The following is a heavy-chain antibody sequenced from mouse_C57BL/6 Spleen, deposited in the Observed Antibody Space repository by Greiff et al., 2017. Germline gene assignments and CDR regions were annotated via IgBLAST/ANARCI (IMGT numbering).Heavy chain of an antibody. D-gene: IGHD2-3*01. CDR3: AREGLLRGYFDV. V-gene: IGHV3-1*01. J-gene: IGHJ1*03. Sequence: ESGPGMVKPSQSLSLTCTVTGYSITSGYDWHWIRHFPGNKLEWMGYISYSGSTNYNPSLKSRISITHDTSKNHFFLKLNSVTTEDTATYYCAREGLLRGYFDVWGTGTTVTVSS. CDR2: ISYSGST. CDR1: GYSITSGYD.